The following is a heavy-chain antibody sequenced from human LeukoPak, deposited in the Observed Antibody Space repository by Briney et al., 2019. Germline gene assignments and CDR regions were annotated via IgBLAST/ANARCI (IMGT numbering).Heavy chain of an antibody. Sequence: SGTLSLTCTVSGGSISSYYWSWVRQPAGKGLEWIGRIYTSGSTNYNPSLKSRVTMSVDTSKNQFSLKLSSVTAADTAVYYCARGEQWLNWFDPWGQGTLVTVSS. CDR3: ARGEQWLNWFDP. D-gene: IGHD6-19*01. J-gene: IGHJ5*02. CDR2: IYTSGST. V-gene: IGHV4-4*07. CDR1: GGSISSYY.